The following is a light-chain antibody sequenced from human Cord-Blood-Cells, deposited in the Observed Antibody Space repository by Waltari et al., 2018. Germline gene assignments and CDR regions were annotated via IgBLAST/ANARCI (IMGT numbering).Light chain of an antibody. Sequence: DIKMNQSPYSLSASVGDRVTITCRASQGIRNDICWYQQKPGKAPKRLIYAASSLQSGVPSRFSGSGSGTEFTLTISSLQPEDFATYYCLQHNSYPLTFGQGTRLEIK. CDR1: QGIRND. CDR3: LQHNSYPLT. V-gene: IGKV1-17*01. J-gene: IGKJ5*01. CDR2: AAS.